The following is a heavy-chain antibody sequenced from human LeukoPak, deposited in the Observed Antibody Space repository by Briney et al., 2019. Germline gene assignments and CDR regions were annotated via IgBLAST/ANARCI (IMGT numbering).Heavy chain of an antibody. J-gene: IGHJ4*02. Sequence: ASVKVSCKASGGTFSSYAISWVRQAPGQGLEWMGGIIPIFGTANYAQKFQGRVTITADESTSTAYMELSSLRSEDTAVYYCARDNEDCSSTSCYAGPVLDYWGQGTQVTVSS. CDR1: GGTFSSYA. D-gene: IGHD2-2*01. CDR2: IIPIFGTA. CDR3: ARDNEDCSSTSCYAGPVLDY. V-gene: IGHV1-69*13.